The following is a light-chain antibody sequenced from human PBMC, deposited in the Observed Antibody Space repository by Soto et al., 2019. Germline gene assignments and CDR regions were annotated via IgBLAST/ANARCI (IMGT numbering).Light chain of an antibody. CDR1: QSVSSY. J-gene: IGKJ2*01. Sequence: EIVLTQSPATLSLSPGARATLSCRASQSVSSYLAWYQQKPGQAPRLLIYDASNRATGIPARFSGSGSGTDFTLTISSLEPEDVAVSYCQQRSHCPPYTFGQGTKLES. CDR3: QQRSHCPPYT. CDR2: DAS. V-gene: IGKV3-11*01.